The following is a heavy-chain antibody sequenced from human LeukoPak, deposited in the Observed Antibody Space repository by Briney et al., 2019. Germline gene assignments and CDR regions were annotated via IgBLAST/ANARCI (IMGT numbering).Heavy chain of an antibody. Sequence: SETLSLTCTVSGGSLSSYYWSWIREHPGKGLECIGYIYYSGSTYYHPSLKSRVTIAVDTSKNQFSLKLSSVTAADTAVYYCARGRDYYGSGSYYNWFDPWGQGTLVTVSS. CDR1: GGSLSSYY. J-gene: IGHJ5*02. D-gene: IGHD3-10*01. CDR3: ARGRDYYGSGSYYNWFDP. V-gene: IGHV4-59*06. CDR2: IYYSGST.